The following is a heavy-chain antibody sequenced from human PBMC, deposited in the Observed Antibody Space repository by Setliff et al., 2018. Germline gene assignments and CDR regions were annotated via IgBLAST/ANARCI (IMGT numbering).Heavy chain of an antibody. CDR2: IYHSGST. CDR3: ARGETYYNFWSGYYAY. V-gene: IGHV4-38-2*01. CDR1: GYSISSGYY. J-gene: IGHJ4*02. D-gene: IGHD3-3*01. Sequence: SETLSLTCAVSGYSISSGYYWGWIRQPPGKGLEWIGSIYHSGSTYYNPSLKSRVTISVDTSKNQFSLKLSSVTAADTAVYYCARGETYYNFWSGYYAYWGQGTLVTVSS.